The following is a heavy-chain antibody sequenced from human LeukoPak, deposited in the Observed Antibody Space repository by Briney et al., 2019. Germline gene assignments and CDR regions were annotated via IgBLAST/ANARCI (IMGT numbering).Heavy chain of an antibody. CDR3: ARGPTSQWLERDFDY. J-gene: IGHJ4*02. V-gene: IGHV4-34*01. Sequence: SETLSLTCALSGGSITDYFYNWVRQPPGKGLEWIGEINHSGSSTYNPSLKSRVIISVDTSKNQFSLKLSSVTAADTAVYYCARGPTSQWLERDFDYWGQGTLVTVSS. CDR1: GGSITDYF. D-gene: IGHD6-19*01. CDR2: INHSGSS.